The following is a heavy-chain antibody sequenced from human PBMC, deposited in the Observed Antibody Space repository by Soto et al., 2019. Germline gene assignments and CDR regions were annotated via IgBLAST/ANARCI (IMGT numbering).Heavy chain of an antibody. CDR2: INAGNGNT. V-gene: IGHV1-3*01. D-gene: IGHD2-2*01. Sequence: QVQLVQSGAEVKKPGASVKVSCKGSGYTFTSYAMHWVRQAPGERLEWMGWINAGNGNTKYSQKFQGRVTITRDTSASTAYMELSSLRSEDTAVYFCARGPPAIVKFDPWGQGTLVIVSS. CDR3: ARGPPAIVKFDP. CDR1: GYTFTSYA. J-gene: IGHJ5*02.